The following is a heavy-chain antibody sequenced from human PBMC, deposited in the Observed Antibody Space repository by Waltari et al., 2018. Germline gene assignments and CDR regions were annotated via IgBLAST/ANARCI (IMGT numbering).Heavy chain of an antibody. CDR2: IIPIFGTA. Sequence: QVQLVQSGAEVKKPGSSVRVSCKASGGTFSSYAISWVRQAPGQGLEWRGWIIPIFGTANYAQKFQGRVTFTADESTSTAYMELSSLRSEDTAVYYCAGDSRGAARPKWFDPWGQGTLVTVSS. CDR3: AGDSRGAARPKWFDP. D-gene: IGHD6-6*01. CDR1: GGTFSSYA. J-gene: IGHJ5*02. V-gene: IGHV1-69*12.